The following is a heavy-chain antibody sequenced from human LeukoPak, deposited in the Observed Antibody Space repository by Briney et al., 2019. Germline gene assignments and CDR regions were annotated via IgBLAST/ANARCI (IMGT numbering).Heavy chain of an antibody. CDR2: MNPNSGNT. J-gene: IGHJ6*03. V-gene: IGHV1-8*01. CDR1: GYTFTSYD. D-gene: IGHD3-10*01. CDR3: SRRTGWFGELYPYYYMDV. Sequence: GASVKVSCKASGYTFTSYDINWVRQATGQGLEWMGWMNPNSGNTGAAQKFQGRVSMTRNTSISKAYMELRSLRSAGTAMDNVSRRTGWFGELYPYYYMDVWGKGTTVTVSS.